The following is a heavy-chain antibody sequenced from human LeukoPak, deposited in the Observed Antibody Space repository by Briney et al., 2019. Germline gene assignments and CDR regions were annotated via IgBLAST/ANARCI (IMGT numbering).Heavy chain of an antibody. CDR2: IKTYGSST. J-gene: IGHJ4*02. D-gene: IGHD1-26*01. V-gene: IGHV3-74*01. CDR3: ARAISGSYGYFDY. Sequence: PGGSLRLSCAASGFTFSSYGMHWVRQAPGMGLVWVSRIKTYGSSTTYADSVKGRFTISRDNAKNTLYPQMNSLRAEDTAVYYCARAISGSYGYFDYWGKGTLVTVSS. CDR1: GFTFSSYG.